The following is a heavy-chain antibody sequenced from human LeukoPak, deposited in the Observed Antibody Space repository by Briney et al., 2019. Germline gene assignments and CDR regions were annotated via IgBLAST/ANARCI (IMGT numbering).Heavy chain of an antibody. J-gene: IGHJ4*02. CDR3: ARAVEDFWSGYYTDY. Sequence: GGSLRLSCAASGFTFSDYYMSWIRQAPGKGLEWVSYISGSSGTIYYGDSVKGRFSISRDNAKNSLYLQMNSLRAEDTAVYYCARAVEDFWSGYYTDYWGQGTLVTVSS. D-gene: IGHD3-3*01. CDR1: GFTFSDYY. V-gene: IGHV3-11*04. CDR2: ISGSSGTI.